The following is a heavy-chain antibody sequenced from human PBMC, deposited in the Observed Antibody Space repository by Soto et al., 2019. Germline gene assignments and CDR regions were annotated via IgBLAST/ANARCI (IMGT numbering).Heavy chain of an antibody. CDR3: AKDGSGWSYYFDY. CDR1: GFTFSSYG. D-gene: IGHD6-19*01. V-gene: IGHV3-30*18. J-gene: IGHJ4*02. CDR2: ISYDGSNK. Sequence: GGSLRLSCAASGFTFSSYGMHWARQAPGKGLEWVAVISYDGSNKYYADSVKGRFTISRDNSKNTLYLQMNSLRAEDTAVYYCAKDGSGWSYYFDYWGQGTLVTVSS.